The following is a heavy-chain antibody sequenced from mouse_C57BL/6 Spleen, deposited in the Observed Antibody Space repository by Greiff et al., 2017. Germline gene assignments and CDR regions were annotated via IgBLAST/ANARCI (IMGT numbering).Heavy chain of an antibody. CDR2: INTNNGGT. J-gene: IGHJ3*01. Sequence: VQLKASGPELVKPGASVKMSCKASGYPFTDYNMHWVKQSHGKSLEWIGYINTNNGGTSDNQKCKGKATLSVKKSSSTAYMELRILTSEDFAVYYCALDYYGPWFAYWGQGILVTVSA. CDR1: GYPFTDYN. V-gene: IGHV1-22*01. D-gene: IGHD1-1*01. CDR3: ALDYYGPWFAY.